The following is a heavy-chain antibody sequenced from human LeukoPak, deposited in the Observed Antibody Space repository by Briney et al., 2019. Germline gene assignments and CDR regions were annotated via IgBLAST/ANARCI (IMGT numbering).Heavy chain of an antibody. D-gene: IGHD1-26*01. CDR3: AKDVGKWESLHFFDY. J-gene: IGHJ4*02. CDR1: GFTFCTNA. V-gene: IGHV3-23*01. CDR2: ISGSGAST. Sequence: GGSLRLYCLTSGFTFCTNAMSWVRQDPGQGLEWILGISGSGASTYYADSVTGRFTISRDNSRNTLDLQMNSLRGDDTAVYYCAKDVGKWESLHFFDYWGQGTLVTVSS.